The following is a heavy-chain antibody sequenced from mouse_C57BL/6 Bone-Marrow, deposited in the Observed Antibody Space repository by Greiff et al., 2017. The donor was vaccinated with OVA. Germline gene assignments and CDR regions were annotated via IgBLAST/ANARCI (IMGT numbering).Heavy chain of an antibody. J-gene: IGHJ2*01. CDR2: IDPENGDT. Sequence: VQLQQSGAELVRPGASVKLSCTASGFNIQDDYMHWVKQRPEQGLEWIGWIDPENGDTEYASKFQGKATITADTSSNTAYLQLSSLTSKDTAVYYSTTILLRYFDYWGQGTTLTVSS. CDR3: TTILLRYFDY. CDR1: GFNIQDDY. V-gene: IGHV14-4*01. D-gene: IGHD1-1*01.